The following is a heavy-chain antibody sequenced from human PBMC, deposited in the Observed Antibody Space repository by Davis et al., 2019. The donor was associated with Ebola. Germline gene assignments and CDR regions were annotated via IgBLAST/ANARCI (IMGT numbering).Heavy chain of an antibody. CDR1: GGTFSSYA. Sequence: AASVKVSCKASGGTFSSYAISWVRQAPGQGLEWMGRIIPILGIANYAQKFQGRVTITADKSTSTAYMELSSLRSEDTAAYYCARDGRSYYDSSGYFHFDYWGQGTLVTVSS. V-gene: IGHV1-69*04. D-gene: IGHD3-22*01. CDR2: IIPILGIA. J-gene: IGHJ4*02. CDR3: ARDGRSYYDSSGYFHFDY.